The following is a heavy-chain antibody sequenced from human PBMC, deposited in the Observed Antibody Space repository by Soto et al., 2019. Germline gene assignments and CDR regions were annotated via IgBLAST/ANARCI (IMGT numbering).Heavy chain of an antibody. CDR1: GGSISSSNW. V-gene: IGHV4-4*02. CDR2: IYHSGST. J-gene: IGHJ6*02. CDR3: ARTLNPDIVVVVAATQYYYYYYGMDV. D-gene: IGHD2-15*01. Sequence: SETLSLTCAVSGGSISSSNWWSWVRQPPGKGLEWIGEIYHSGSTNYNPSLKSRVTISVDKSKNQFSLKLSSVTAADTAVYYCARTLNPDIVVVVAATQYYYYYYGMDVWGQGTTVTVSS.